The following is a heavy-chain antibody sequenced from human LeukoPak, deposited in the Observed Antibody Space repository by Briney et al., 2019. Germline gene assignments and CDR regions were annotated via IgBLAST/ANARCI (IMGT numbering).Heavy chain of an antibody. D-gene: IGHD7-27*01. J-gene: IGHJ4*02. CDR2: IGGGGENT. Sequence: PGGSLRLSCTASGFTVGDFGMAWVRQAPGKGLEWVSTIGGGGENTYYADSVKGRFTISRDNSKNTLYLQMNSLRAEDTAVYFCAKVLTGSQDYWGQGTLVTVSS. V-gene: IGHV3-23*01. CDR1: GFTVGDFG. CDR3: AKVLTGSQDY.